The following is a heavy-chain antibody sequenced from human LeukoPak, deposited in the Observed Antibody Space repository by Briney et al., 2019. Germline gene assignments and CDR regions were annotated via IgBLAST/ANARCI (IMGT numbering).Heavy chain of an antibody. V-gene: IGHV4-39*07. D-gene: IGHD6-13*01. J-gene: IGHJ4*02. Sequence: PSETLSLTCTVSGGSNSSSSYYWGWIRQPPGKGLEWIGSIYYSGSTYYNPSLKSRVTISVDTSKNQFSLKLSSVTAADTAVYYCARPSSSWTGDFDYWGQGTLVTVSS. CDR3: ARPSSSWTGDFDY. CDR1: GGSNSSSSYY. CDR2: IYYSGST.